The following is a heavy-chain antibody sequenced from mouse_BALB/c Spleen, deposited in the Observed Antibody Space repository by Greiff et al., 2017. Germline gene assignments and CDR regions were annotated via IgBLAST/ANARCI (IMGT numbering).Heavy chain of an antibody. D-gene: IGHD2-2*01. CDR3: ARGGYPPWFAY. CDR1: GYTFTDYN. J-gene: IGHJ3*01. CDR2: IYPYNGGT. V-gene: IGHV1S29*02. Sequence: VQLQQSGPELVKPGASVKISCKASGYTFTDYNMHWVKQSHGKSLEWIGYIYPYNGGTGYNQKFKSKATLTVDNSSSTAYMELRSLTSEDSAVYYCARGGYPPWFAYWGQGTLVTVSA.